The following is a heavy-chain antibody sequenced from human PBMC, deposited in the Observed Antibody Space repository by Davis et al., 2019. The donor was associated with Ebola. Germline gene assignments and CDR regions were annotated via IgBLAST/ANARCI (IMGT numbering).Heavy chain of an antibody. J-gene: IGHJ4*02. D-gene: IGHD3-10*01. V-gene: IGHV3-11*01. Sequence: GESLKISCAASGFTFAYSYSSWIRQVTRWGLQSVSYVGSSCSTIYYPDSVKGRFTISRDNAKNTLYLQMNSVRAEHTDVYYCAGRTDGSRSFWGQGTLVTVSS. CDR3: AGRTDGSRSF. CDR1: GFTFAYSY. CDR2: VGSSCSTI.